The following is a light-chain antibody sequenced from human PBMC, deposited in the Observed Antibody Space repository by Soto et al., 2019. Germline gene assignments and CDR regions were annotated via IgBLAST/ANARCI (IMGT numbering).Light chain of an antibody. CDR2: SAS. CDR3: QQRKHWPPIT. V-gene: IGKV3-15*01. Sequence: EVVMTQSPDTLSVSPGERATLSCRASQSVSSNLAWYQQKLGQAPRPLTYSASTRATGISARFSGSGSGTDFTLTISRLEPEDFAVYYCQQRKHWPPITFGQGTRLEIK. J-gene: IGKJ5*01. CDR1: QSVSSN.